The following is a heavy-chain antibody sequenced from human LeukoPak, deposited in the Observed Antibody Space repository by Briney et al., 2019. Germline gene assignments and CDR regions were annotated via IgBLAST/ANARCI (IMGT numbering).Heavy chain of an antibody. CDR1: GYSISSGYY. V-gene: IGHV4-38-2*02. D-gene: IGHD2-21*01. Sequence: SETLSLTCTVSGYSISSGYYWGWIRQPPGKGLEWIGSIYHSGSTYYNPSLKSRVTISVDTSKNQFSLKLSSVTAADTAVYYCARVLTVGYSFFDSWGQGSLVTVSS. CDR3: ARVLTVGYSFFDS. CDR2: IYHSGST. J-gene: IGHJ4*02.